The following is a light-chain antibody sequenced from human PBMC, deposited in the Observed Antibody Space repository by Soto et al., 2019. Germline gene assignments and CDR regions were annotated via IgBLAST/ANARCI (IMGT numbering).Light chain of an antibody. J-gene: IGKJ4*01. V-gene: IGKV1-9*01. CDR3: HQLNNYPLT. Sequence: DIQLTQSPSFLSASEGDRVSITCRASQGIGSYLAWYQQKPGKAPNLLIYAASTLQSGVPSRFSGSGSGTDFTLTISSLQPEDFATYYCHQLNNYPLTFGGGTKVEIK. CDR1: QGIGSY. CDR2: AAS.